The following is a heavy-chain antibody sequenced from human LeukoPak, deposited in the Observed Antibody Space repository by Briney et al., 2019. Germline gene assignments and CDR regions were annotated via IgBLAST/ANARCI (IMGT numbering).Heavy chain of an antibody. CDR3: ARDLVIQLWYTPDY. D-gene: IGHD5-18*01. Sequence: ASVKVSCKASGYTFPGYYMHWVRQAPGQGLEWMGWINPNSGGTNYAQKFQGRVTMTRDTSISTAYMELSRLRSDDTAVYYCARDLVIQLWYTPDYWGQGTLVTVSS. V-gene: IGHV1-2*02. CDR1: GYTFPGYY. CDR2: INPNSGGT. J-gene: IGHJ4*02.